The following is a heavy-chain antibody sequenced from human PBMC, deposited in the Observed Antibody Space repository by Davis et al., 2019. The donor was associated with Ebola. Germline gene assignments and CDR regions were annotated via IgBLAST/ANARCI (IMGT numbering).Heavy chain of an antibody. J-gene: IGHJ5*02. CDR1: GYTFTDYY. CDR2: INPNNGGT. Sequence: AASVKVSCKASGYTFTDYYMHWVRQAPGQGLEWMGRINPNNGGTNYAQKFQGRVTMTRDTPISTAYMELSRLRSDDTAVYYCARGGVAATTGWFDPWGQGTLVTVSS. CDR3: ARGGVAATTGWFDP. V-gene: IGHV1-2*06. D-gene: IGHD2-15*01.